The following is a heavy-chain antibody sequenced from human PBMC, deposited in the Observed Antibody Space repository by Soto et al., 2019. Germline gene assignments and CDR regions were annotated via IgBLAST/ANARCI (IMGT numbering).Heavy chain of an antibody. Sequence: QVQLVESGGGVVQPGRSLRLSCVASGFTFSSYGMHWVRQAPGKGLEWVAVIWYDGSNKYYADSVKGRFTISRDNSKNTLYLQMNSLRAEDTAVYYCARGFSGWFGAFDIWGQGTMVTVSS. CDR3: ARGFSGWFGAFDI. V-gene: IGHV3-33*01. D-gene: IGHD6-19*01. CDR1: GFTFSSYG. CDR2: IWYDGSNK. J-gene: IGHJ3*02.